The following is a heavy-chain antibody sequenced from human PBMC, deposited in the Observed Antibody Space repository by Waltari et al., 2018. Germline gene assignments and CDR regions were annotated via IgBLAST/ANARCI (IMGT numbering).Heavy chain of an antibody. CDR3: AREGHISGSYLNWFGS. Sequence: QVQLVESGGGVVQRGGSLRLSCAASGFNFKDYALYWVRQPPGKGLDWVAVISYDENHKYYTNSVRGRFTVSRDSSKSTLFLDMRSLRVEDTAFYYCAREGHISGSYLNWFGSWGQGTLVTVSP. CDR1: GFNFKDYA. CDR2: ISYDENHK. D-gene: IGHD3-22*01. J-gene: IGHJ5*01. V-gene: IGHV3-30*04.